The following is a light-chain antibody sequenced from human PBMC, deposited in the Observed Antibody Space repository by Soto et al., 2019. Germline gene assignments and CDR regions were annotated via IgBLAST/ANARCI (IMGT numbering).Light chain of an antibody. CDR2: GAS. V-gene: IGKV3D-15*01. CDR1: PSVDSN. Sequence: EIVMTQSPATLSVSPGEGATLSCRTSPSVDSNLAWYQQKPGQAPWLLIFGASTRATGIPARFSGSGSGTDFTLTISSLQSEDFAVYICQQYDKWPLTFGGGTKVDIK. J-gene: IGKJ4*01. CDR3: QQYDKWPLT.